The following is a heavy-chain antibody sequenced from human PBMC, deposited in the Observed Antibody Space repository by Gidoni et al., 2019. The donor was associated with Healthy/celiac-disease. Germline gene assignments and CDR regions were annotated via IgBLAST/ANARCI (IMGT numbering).Heavy chain of an antibody. CDR2: ISSRSSYI. CDR3: ARGAQRITIFGVVPYLDWFDP. D-gene: IGHD3-3*01. CDR1: GFTSSSCS. V-gene: IGHV3-21*01. J-gene: IGHJ5*02. Sequence: EVQLVESGGGLVKPGGSLRLSCAASGFTSSSCSLNWVRQAPGKGLGWVSSISSRSSYIYYADSVKGRFTISRDNAKNSLYLQMNSLGAEDTAVDYCARGAQRITIFGVVPYLDWFDPWGQGTLVTVSS.